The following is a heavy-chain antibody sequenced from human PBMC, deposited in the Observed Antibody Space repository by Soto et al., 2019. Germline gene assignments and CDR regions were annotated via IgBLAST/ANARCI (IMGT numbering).Heavy chain of an antibody. Sequence: PSQTLSLTCAISGDSVSSNNAAWNWIRQSPSRGLEWLGRTYYRSKWYNDYAVSVKSRITINPDTSKNQFSLQLNSVTPDDTAVYYCARGHCTNGVCYSDRLDYWGQENLLTVSS. CDR1: GDSVSSNNAA. D-gene: IGHD2-8*01. CDR2: TYYRSKWYN. V-gene: IGHV6-1*01. J-gene: IGHJ4*02. CDR3: ARGHCTNGVCYSDRLDY.